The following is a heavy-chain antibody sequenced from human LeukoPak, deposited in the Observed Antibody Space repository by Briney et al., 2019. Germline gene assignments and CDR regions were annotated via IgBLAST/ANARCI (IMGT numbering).Heavy chain of an antibody. CDR1: GFSVGDKY. V-gene: IGHV3-53*01. Sequence: GGSLRLSCAPSGFSVGDKYMAWVRQAPGKGLEWVSVIYSGTTTYYSDSVTGRFTISRDTPANTLYLQMNALRPDDTAVYYCAENMGLGYGTGYNNIIQGLDVWGQGTTVTVSS. CDR3: AENMGLGYGTGYNNIIQGLDV. D-gene: IGHD3-9*01. J-gene: IGHJ6*02. CDR2: IYSGTTT.